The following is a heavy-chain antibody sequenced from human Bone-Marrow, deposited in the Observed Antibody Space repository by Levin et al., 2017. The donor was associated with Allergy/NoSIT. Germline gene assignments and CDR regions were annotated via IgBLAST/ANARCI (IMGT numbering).Heavy chain of an antibody. D-gene: IGHD5-18*01. V-gene: IGHV5-51*01. CDR3: ARRMIGYSYGENWFDP. CDR1: GYSFTSYW. Sequence: GESLKISCQGSGYSFTSYWIGWVRQMPGKGLEWMGIIYPGDSDTRYSPSFQGQVTISADKSISTAYLQWSGLKASDTAMYYWARRMIGYSYGENWFDPWGQGTLVTVSS. CDR2: IYPGDSDT. J-gene: IGHJ5*02.